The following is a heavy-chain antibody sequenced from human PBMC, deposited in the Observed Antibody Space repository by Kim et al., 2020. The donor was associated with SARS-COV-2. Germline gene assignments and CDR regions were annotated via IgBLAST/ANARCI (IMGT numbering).Heavy chain of an antibody. CDR2: IGIGQRT. D-gene: IGHD3-10*01. CDR1: GFSFSNYA. Sequence: GGSLRLSCSASGFSFSNYAMAWVRQAPGKGLEWVSAIGIGQRTYFADSVKGRFTISRDNSKSTQYLQMNSLTADDTALYYWARGTTGSGTTGLHQERYFAYWGQGTLVTVSS. J-gene: IGHJ4*02. V-gene: IGHV3-23*01. CDR3: ARGTTGSGTTGLHQERYFAY.